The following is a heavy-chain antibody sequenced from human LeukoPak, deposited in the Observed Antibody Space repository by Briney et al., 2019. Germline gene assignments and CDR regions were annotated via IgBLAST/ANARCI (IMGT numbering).Heavy chain of an antibody. CDR3: ARASVSSSWYDYYYGMDV. Sequence: SETLSLTCAVYGGSFSGYYWSWIRQPPGKGLEWIGEINHSGSTNYNPSLKSRVTISVDTSKNQFYLKLSSVTAADTAVYYCARASVSSSWYDYYYGMDVWGQGTTVTVSS. CDR1: GGSFSGYY. CDR2: INHSGST. D-gene: IGHD6-13*01. V-gene: IGHV4-34*01. J-gene: IGHJ6*02.